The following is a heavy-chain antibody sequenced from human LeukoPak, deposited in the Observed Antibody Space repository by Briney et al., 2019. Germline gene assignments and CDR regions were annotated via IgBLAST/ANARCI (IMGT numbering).Heavy chain of an antibody. CDR2: IIPIFGTA. CDR1: GGTFSSYA. J-gene: IGHJ4*02. CDR3: ASSSRVRGVHFDY. D-gene: IGHD3-10*01. Sequence: SVKVSCKASGGTFSSYAISWVLQAPGQGLEWMGGIIPIFGTANYAQKFQGRVTITTDESTSTAYMELSSLRSEDTAVYYCASSSRVRGVHFDYWGQGTLVTVSS. V-gene: IGHV1-69*05.